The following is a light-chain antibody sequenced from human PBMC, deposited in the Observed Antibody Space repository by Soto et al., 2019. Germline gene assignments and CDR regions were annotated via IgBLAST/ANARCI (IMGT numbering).Light chain of an antibody. CDR1: QSVSSSY. CDR3: QQYNNWPLT. J-gene: IGKJ4*01. Sequence: EIVLTQSPGTLSLSPGERATLSCRASQSVSSSYLAWYQQKLGQAPRVLIYGASTRAAGIPARFSGSGSGTEFILTISSLQSEDFAVYYCQQYNNWPLTFGGGTKVDI. V-gene: IGKV3-15*01. CDR2: GAS.